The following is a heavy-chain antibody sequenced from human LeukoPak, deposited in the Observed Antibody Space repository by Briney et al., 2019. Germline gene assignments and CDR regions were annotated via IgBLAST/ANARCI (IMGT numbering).Heavy chain of an antibody. Sequence: GESLRLSCVASGFTFTDHPMNWVRQAPGKGLEWISYIGGDGIAFYADSVKGRFTASKDDARKSTYLQMNSLRVEDTAVYYCAKDRANWAIDDWGQGTQVTVSS. CDR2: IGGDGIA. D-gene: IGHD3-16*01. V-gene: IGHV3-69-1*01. J-gene: IGHJ4*02. CDR1: GFTFTDHP. CDR3: AKDRANWAIDD.